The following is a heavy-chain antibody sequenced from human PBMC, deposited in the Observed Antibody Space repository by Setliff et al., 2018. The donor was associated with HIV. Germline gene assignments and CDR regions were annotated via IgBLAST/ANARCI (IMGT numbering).Heavy chain of an antibody. Sequence: PSETLSLTCNVSGGFINTNSYYWGWIRQPPGKKVEWIGNVFYSGTTYYNPSLKSRVTISVDTSKNQYSVRLSSVTAADTAVYYCARESGVAAGAFDSWGQGTLVTVSS. CDR3: ARESGVAAGAFDS. D-gene: IGHD6-13*01. J-gene: IGHJ4*02. V-gene: IGHV4-39*02. CDR2: VFYSGTT. CDR1: GGFINTNSYY.